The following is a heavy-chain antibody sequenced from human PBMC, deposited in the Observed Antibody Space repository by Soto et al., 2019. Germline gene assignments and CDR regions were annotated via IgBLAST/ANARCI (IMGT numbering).Heavy chain of an antibody. D-gene: IGHD3-3*01. Sequence: ASVKVSCKASGYTFTSYDINWVRQATGQGLEWMGWMNPNSGNTGYAQKFQGRVTMTRNTSISTAYMELSSLRSEDTAVYYCARGAGASYYDFWSGYLGIDYWGQGTLVTVSS. CDR1: GYTFTSYD. CDR2: MNPNSGNT. J-gene: IGHJ4*02. V-gene: IGHV1-8*01. CDR3: ARGAGASYYDFWSGYLGIDY.